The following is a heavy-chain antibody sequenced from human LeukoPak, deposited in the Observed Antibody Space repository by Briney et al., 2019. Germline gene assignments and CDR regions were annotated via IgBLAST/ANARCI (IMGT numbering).Heavy chain of an antibody. CDR1: GGSISSYY. V-gene: IGHV4-4*07. CDR2: IYTSGST. Sequence: PSETLSLTCTVSGGSISSYYWSWIRQPAGKGLEWIGRIYTSGSTSYNPSLKSRVTMSVDTSKNQFSLKLSSVTAADTAVYYCARRYYYGSGSYYFDYWGQGTLVTVSS. CDR3: ARRYYYGSGSYYFDY. J-gene: IGHJ4*02. D-gene: IGHD3-10*01.